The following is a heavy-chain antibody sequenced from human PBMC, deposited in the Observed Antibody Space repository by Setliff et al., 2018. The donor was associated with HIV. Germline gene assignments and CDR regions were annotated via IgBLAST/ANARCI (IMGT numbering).Heavy chain of an antibody. J-gene: IGHJ4*02. CDR2: TSSSGATI. Sequence: GGSLRLSCAASGFTFSSYSMNWVRQAPGKGLDWVSYTSSSGATIYYADSVKGRFTIYRDNTKNSLYLQMNILRTEDTAVYYCARKYYDSSGYEGVEPFDFWGQGIPVTVSS. D-gene: IGHD3-22*01. CDR3: ARKYYDSSGYEGVEPFDF. CDR1: GFTFSSYS. V-gene: IGHV3-48*04.